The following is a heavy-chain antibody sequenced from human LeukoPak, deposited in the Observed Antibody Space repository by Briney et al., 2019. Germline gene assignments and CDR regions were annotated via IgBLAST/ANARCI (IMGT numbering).Heavy chain of an antibody. CDR1: GYTFTSYY. V-gene: IGHV1-46*01. Sequence: ASVKVSCKASGYTFTSYYMHWVRQAPGQGLEWMGIINPSGGSTSYAQKFQGRVTMTRDTSTSTVYMELSSLRSEDTAVYYCARDGAYGSGSYCKPPEYFQHWGQGTLVTVSS. J-gene: IGHJ1*01. D-gene: IGHD3-10*01. CDR2: INPSGGST. CDR3: ARDGAYGSGSYCKPPEYFQH.